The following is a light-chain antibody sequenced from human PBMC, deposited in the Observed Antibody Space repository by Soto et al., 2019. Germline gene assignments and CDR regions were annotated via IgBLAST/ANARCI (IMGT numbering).Light chain of an antibody. V-gene: IGKV1-5*03. Sequence: DIQMTQSPSTLSASVGDRVTITCRASQSISSWLAWYQQKPGKAPKLLIYKASSLESGVRSRFSGSGSGTKFTLTISSLQPDDFATYYCQQYNSYWTFGQGTKVEIK. CDR3: QQYNSYWT. J-gene: IGKJ1*01. CDR2: KAS. CDR1: QSISSW.